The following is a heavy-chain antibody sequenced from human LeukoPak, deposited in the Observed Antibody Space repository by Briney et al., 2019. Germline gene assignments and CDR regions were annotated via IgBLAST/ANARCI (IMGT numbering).Heavy chain of an antibody. CDR2: IRYDGSNK. V-gene: IGHV3-30*02. J-gene: IGHJ4*02. Sequence: GGSLRLSCAASGFTFSSYEMNWVRQAPGKGLEWVAFIRYDGSNKYYADSVKGRFTISRDNSKNTLYLQTNSLRAEDTAVYYCAANGRAAAADYWGQGTLVTVSS. D-gene: IGHD6-13*01. CDR1: GFTFSSYE. CDR3: AANGRAAAADY.